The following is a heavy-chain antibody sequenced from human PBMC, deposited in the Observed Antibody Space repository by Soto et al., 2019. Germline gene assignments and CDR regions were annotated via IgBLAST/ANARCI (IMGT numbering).Heavy chain of an antibody. CDR2: INSDGSST. CDR1: RFTFSSFW. D-gene: IGHD6-13*01. CDR3: ARAAYSSSQTFIFAP. V-gene: IGHV3-74*01. Sequence: GGSLRLSCAASRFTFSSFWFHWVRQAPGKGLVWVSHINSDGSSTSYADSVKGRFTISRDNAKNTLYLQMNSLRAEDTAVYYCARAAYSSSQTFIFAPWGQGTLVTVSS. J-gene: IGHJ5*02.